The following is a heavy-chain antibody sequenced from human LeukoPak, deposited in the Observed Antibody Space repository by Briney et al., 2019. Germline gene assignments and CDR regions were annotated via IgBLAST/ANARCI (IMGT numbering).Heavy chain of an antibody. V-gene: IGHV3-66*02. CDR1: GFSVSAKY. D-gene: IGHD2-15*01. Sequence: GGSLRLSCTASGFSVSAKYMSWVRQAPGKGLEWVSVIHDGGDTYYADSVKGRFTISRDNSKNTLYLQMNSLRAEDTAVYYCARERYCSGASCPNSNRYFDFWGQGTLVTVSS. CDR3: ARERYCSGASCPNSNRYFDF. CDR2: IHDGGDT. J-gene: IGHJ4*02.